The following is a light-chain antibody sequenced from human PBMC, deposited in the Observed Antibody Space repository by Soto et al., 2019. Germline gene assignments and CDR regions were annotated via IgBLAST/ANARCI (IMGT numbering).Light chain of an antibody. CDR3: QQYYNWYT. V-gene: IGKV3-15*01. CDR1: QSVDTK. Sequence: ETVMTQSPATLSVSLGERVTLSCRASQSVDTKLAWYQHKPGQAPRLLIYGASTRATGIPARFSGSGSGTECTLTISGLQSEDFAVYFCQQYYNWYTYGQGTKLEIK. J-gene: IGKJ2*01. CDR2: GAS.